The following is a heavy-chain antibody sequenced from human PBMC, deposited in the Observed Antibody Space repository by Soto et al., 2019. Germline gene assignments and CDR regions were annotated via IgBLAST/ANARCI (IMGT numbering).Heavy chain of an antibody. CDR2: INPNSGGT. V-gene: IGHV1-2*04. CDR3: ARDLRPDYYDSSGYHDAFDI. J-gene: IGHJ3*02. Sequence: ASVKVSCKASGYTFTGYYMHWVRQAPGQGLEWMGWINPNSGGTNYAQKFQGWVTMTRDTSISTAYMGLSRLRSDDTAVYYCARDLRPDYYDSSGYHDAFDIWGQGTMVTVSS. CDR1: GYTFTGYY. D-gene: IGHD3-22*01.